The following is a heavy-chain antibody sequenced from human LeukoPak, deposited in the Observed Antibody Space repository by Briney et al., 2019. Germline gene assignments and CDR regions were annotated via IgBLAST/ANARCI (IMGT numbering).Heavy chain of an antibody. J-gene: IGHJ4*02. D-gene: IGHD5-12*01. CDR3: ARDSAYDFSVRVLLDY. CDR1: GFIFSSFA. V-gene: IGHV3-30-3*01. CDR2: ISDDGSSK. Sequence: PGGSLRLSCAASGFIFSSFAMHWVRQAPGKGLEWVAVISDDGSSKYYADSVKGRFTISRDNSKNTLFVQTNSLRGDDTAVYFCARDSAYDFSVRVLLDYWGQGTLVTVSS.